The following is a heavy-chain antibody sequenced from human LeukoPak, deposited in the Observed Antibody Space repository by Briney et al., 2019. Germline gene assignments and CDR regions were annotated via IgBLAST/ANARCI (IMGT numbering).Heavy chain of an antibody. V-gene: IGHV1-46*01. CDR2: INPSGGST. CDR3: ARGAGIAAAGMVYYFDY. CDR1: GYTFTSYY. J-gene: IGHJ4*02. Sequence: GASVKVSCKASGYTFTSYYMHWVRQAPGQGLEWMGIINPSGGSTSYAQKFQGRVTVTRDMSTSTVYMELSSLRSEDTAVYYCARGAGIAAAGMVYYFDYWGQGTLVTVSS. D-gene: IGHD6-13*01.